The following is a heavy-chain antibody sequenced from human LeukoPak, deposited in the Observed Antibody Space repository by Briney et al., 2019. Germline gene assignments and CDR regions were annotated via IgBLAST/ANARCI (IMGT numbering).Heavy chain of an antibody. Sequence: ASVKVSCKASGGTFSSYAISWVRQAPGQGLEWMGGIIPIFGTANYAQKFQGRVTITTDESTSTAYMELSSLRSEDTAVYYCARDCKHGDYFDYWGQGTLVTVSS. CDR2: IIPIFGTA. CDR3: ARDCKHGDYFDY. V-gene: IGHV1-69*05. J-gene: IGHJ4*02. CDR1: GGTFSSYA. D-gene: IGHD2/OR15-2a*01.